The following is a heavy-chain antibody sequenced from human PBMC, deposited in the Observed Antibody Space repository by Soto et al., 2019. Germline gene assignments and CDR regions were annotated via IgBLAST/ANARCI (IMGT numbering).Heavy chain of an antibody. CDR2: IKSKTDGGTT. J-gene: IGHJ3*02. V-gene: IGHV3-15*01. CDR3: TTAPIVVPGYDAFDI. Sequence: PGGSLRLSCAASGVTFSNAWMSWVRQAPGKGLEWVGRIKSKTDGGTTDYAAPVKGRFTISRDDSKNTLYLQMNSLKTEDTAVYYCTTAPIVVPGYDAFDIWGQGTMVTVS. CDR1: GVTFSNAW. D-gene: IGHD2-2*01.